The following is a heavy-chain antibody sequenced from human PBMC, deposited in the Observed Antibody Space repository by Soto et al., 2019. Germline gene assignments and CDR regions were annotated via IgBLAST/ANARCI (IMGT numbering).Heavy chain of an antibody. J-gene: IGHJ3*02. D-gene: IGHD1-26*01. V-gene: IGHV1-58*01. Sequence: GASVKVSCKASGFTFTSSAVQWVRQARGQRLEWIGWIVVGSGNTNYAQKFQERGTITRDMSTSTAYMELSSLRSEDTAVYYCAAGWELVAAAFDIWGQGTMVTVSS. CDR2: IVVGSGNT. CDR1: GFTFTSSA. CDR3: AAGWELVAAAFDI.